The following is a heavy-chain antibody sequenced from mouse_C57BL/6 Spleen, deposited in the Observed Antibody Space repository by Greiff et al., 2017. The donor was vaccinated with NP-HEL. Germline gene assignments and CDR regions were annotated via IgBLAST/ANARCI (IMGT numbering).Heavy chain of an antibody. Sequence: QVHVKQPGAELVKPGASVKMSCKASGYTFTSYWITWVKQRPGQGLEWIGDIYPGSGSTNYNEKFKSKATLTVDTSSSTAYMQLSSLTSEDSAVYYCARYYGSIWYFDVWGTGTTVTVSS. D-gene: IGHD1-1*01. V-gene: IGHV1-55*01. CDR1: GYTFTSYW. CDR2: IYPGSGST. CDR3: ARYYGSIWYFDV. J-gene: IGHJ1*03.